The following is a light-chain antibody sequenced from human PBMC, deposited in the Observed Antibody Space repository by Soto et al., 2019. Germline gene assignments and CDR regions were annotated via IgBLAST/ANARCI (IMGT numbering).Light chain of an antibody. Sequence: QPVLTQPPSVSGAPGQRVTISCTGSGSNIGAGYDVHWYQHRPGTAPKLLVFGDSHRPSGVPDRFSGSKSGTSASLAITGLQAEDEGDYYCQSYDSTPDARYVFGTGTKVTVL. CDR3: QSYDSTPDARYV. CDR1: GSNIGAGYD. J-gene: IGLJ1*01. CDR2: GDS. V-gene: IGLV1-40*01.